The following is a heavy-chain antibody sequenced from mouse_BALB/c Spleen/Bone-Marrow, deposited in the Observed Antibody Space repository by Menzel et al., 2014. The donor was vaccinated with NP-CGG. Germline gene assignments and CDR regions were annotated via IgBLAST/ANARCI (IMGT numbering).Heavy chain of an antibody. Sequence: EVKLVESGAGLVRPGASVKLSCTASGFNIKDTYMHWVKQRPEQGLEWIGRIDPANDYTKYDPKFQGTATITADTSSNTAYLQLSSLTSEDTAVYYCATLTGTFDYWGQGTTLAVSS. CDR3: ATLTGTFDY. V-gene: IGHV14-3*02. J-gene: IGHJ2*01. CDR2: IDPANDYT. D-gene: IGHD4-1*01. CDR1: GFNIKDTY.